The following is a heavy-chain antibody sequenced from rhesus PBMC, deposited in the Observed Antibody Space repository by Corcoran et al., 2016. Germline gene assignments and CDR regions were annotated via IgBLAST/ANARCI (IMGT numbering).Heavy chain of an antibody. CDR1: GFTFSSYW. D-gene: IGHD3-22*01. V-gene: IGHV3-119*01. Sequence: EVQLVESGGGLVQPGGSLRLSCAASGFTFSSYWMYWVRQAPGKGLEWVSRIRRDGSSTSYADSVKGRFTISRENAKNSLYLKMNRLRAEDTAVYYCARGGWSDYGYWGQGVLVTVSS. CDR2: IRRDGSST. J-gene: IGHJ4*01. CDR3: ARGGWSDYGY.